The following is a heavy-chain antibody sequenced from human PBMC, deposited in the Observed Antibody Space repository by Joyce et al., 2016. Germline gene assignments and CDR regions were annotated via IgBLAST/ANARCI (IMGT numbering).Heavy chain of an antibody. CDR1: GFTFSGNS. CDR2: IKQDGSAV. V-gene: IGHV3-7*01. CDR3: ARGKAFDV. J-gene: IGHJ3*01. Sequence: EVQLVESGGGLVQPGGSLRLSCAASGFTFSGNSMSWLRQAPGGGLEWVANIKQDGSAVYYQDSVKGRFTVSRDNARSLVHLQMVSLRVEDTALYYCARGKAFDVWGQGTMVTVSS.